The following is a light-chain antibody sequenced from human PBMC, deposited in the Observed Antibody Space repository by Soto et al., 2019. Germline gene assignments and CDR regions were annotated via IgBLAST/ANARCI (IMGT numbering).Light chain of an antibody. CDR2: DVS. CDR3: SSYTSTSPCV. Sequence: QPVLTQPASVSGSPGQSITISCTGTSSDVGGYKYVSWYQQYPGKAPKLMIYDVSNRPSGVSNRFSGSKSGNTASLTISGLQAEDEADYYCSSYTSTSPCVFGTGTKLTVL. V-gene: IGLV2-14*01. J-gene: IGLJ1*01. CDR1: SSDVGGYKY.